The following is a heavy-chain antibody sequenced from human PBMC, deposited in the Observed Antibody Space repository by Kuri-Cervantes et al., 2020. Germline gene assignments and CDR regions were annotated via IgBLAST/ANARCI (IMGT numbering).Heavy chain of an antibody. D-gene: IGHD3-10*01. CDR2: IGPTSSAV. V-gene: IGHV3-48*01. J-gene: IGHJ4*02. CDR3: TKDHLYGNFGECFDY. CDR1: GFTFSGES. Sequence: GESLKISCEVSGFTFSGESMNWVRQAPGKGLEWVSYIGPTSSAVYYGDSVKGRFTISRDNSRDTLYLQMNSLRAEDTAIYYCTKDHLYGNFGECFDYWGQGARVTVSS.